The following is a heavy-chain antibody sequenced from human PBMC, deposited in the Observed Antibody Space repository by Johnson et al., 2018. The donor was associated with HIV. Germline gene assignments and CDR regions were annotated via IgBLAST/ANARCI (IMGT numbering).Heavy chain of an antibody. V-gene: IGHV3-53*01. Sequence: EVQLVESGGGLVQPGGSLRLSCAASDFTVGCIYMSWVRQAPGKGLEWVSLIYSGGSSYYADSVKGRFTFSRDNSKNTLDLHMNSRRVEDTAVYYCARGYGDYSDFFDVWGQGTMVTVSS. CDR3: ARGYGDYSDFFDV. CDR1: DFTVGCIY. D-gene: IGHD4-17*01. CDR2: IYSGGSS. J-gene: IGHJ3*01.